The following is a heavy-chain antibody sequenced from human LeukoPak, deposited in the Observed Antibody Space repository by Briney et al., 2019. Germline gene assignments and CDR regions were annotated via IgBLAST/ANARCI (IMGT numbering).Heavy chain of an antibody. CDR3: ARTYCGGDCYSGVYYYYYMDV. CDR1: GGSISSYY. CDR2: IYTSGST. D-gene: IGHD2-21*02. V-gene: IGHV4-4*07. Sequence: PSETLSLTCTVSGGSISSYYWSWIRQLAGKGLEWIGRIYTSGSTNYNPSLKSRVTMSVDTSKNQISLKLSSVTAADTAVYYCARTYCGGDCYSGVYYYYYMDVWGKGTTVTVSS. J-gene: IGHJ6*03.